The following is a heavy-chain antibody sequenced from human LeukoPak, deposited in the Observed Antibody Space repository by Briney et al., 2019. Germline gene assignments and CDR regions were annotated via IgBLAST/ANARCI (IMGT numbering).Heavy chain of an antibody. D-gene: IGHD6-19*01. CDR2: FDPEDGET. CDR1: GYTLTELS. Sequence: ASVKVSCKVSGYTLTELSMHWVRQAPGKGLEWMGGFDPEDGETIYAQKFQGRVTMTEDTSTDTAYMELCSLRSEDTAVYYCATSSGWYPLFDYWGQGILVTVSS. V-gene: IGHV1-24*01. CDR3: ATSSGWYPLFDY. J-gene: IGHJ4*02.